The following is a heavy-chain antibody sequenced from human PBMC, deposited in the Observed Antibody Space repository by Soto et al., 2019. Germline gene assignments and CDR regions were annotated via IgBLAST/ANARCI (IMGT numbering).Heavy chain of an antibody. CDR2: INGYNGNT. CDR3: ARMGDVPYYNYGMDV. CDR1: GYTFTSYG. J-gene: IGHJ6*02. Sequence: QVQLVQSGAEVKKPGASVKVSCKASGYTFTSYGISWVRQAPGQGLEWMGWINGYNGNTNHEQKLQGRVIMSTDTSTSTVYMELRSLRSDDSAVYYCARMGDVPYYNYGMDVWGQGATVTVS. V-gene: IGHV1-18*01. D-gene: IGHD3-16*01.